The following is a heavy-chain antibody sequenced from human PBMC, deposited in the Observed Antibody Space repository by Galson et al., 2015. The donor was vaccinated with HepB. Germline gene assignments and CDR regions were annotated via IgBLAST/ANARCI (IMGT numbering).Heavy chain of an antibody. CDR1: GFTFSSYA. J-gene: IGHJ4*02. CDR2: ISYDGSNK. V-gene: IGHV3-30*04. CDR3: ARDPAFSYRAYYFDY. D-gene: IGHD2/OR15-2a*01. Sequence: SLRLSCAASGFTFSSYAMHWVRQAPGKGLEWVAVISYDGSNKYYADSVKGRFTISRDNSKNTLYLQMNSLRAEDTAVYYCARDPAFSYRAYYFDYWGQGTLVTVSS.